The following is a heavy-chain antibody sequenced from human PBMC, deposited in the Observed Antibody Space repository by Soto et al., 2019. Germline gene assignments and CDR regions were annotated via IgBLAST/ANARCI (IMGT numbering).Heavy chain of an antibody. Sequence: GVLRLSCVASGFTFSDYNMNWVRQAPGKGLEWVSFISGRSNTIYYADSVKGRFTISRDNAKNSLYLLMNSLRAEDTAVYYCTKEGDGSGFFSDFWGQGALVTVSS. CDR1: GFTFSDYN. D-gene: IGHD3-22*01. CDR2: ISGRSNTI. J-gene: IGHJ4*02. CDR3: TKEGDGSGFFSDF. V-gene: IGHV3-48*01.